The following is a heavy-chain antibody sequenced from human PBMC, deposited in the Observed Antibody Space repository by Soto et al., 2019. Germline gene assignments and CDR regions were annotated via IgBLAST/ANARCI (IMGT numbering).Heavy chain of an antibody. J-gene: IGHJ5*02. D-gene: IGHD2-2*01. Sequence: QVQLVQSGAEVKKPGASVKVSCKASGYTFTSSGISWVRQAPGQGLEWMGWISAYNGNTNYAQKLQGRVTMTTDTSTSTAYMELRSLRSDDTAVYYCARGRRQLLLSLGLWDNWFDPWGQGTLVTVSS. CDR3: ARGRRQLLLSLGLWDNWFDP. CDR1: GYTFTSSG. CDR2: ISAYNGNT. V-gene: IGHV1-18*01.